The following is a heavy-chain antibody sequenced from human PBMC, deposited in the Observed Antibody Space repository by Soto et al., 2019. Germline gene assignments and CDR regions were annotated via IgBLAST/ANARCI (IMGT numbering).Heavy chain of an antibody. Sequence: GGSLRLSCAASGFTFSSYAMSWVRQAPGKGLEWVSAISGSGGSTYYADSVKGRFTISRDNSKNTLYLQMNSLRAEDTAVYYCATSSSWLATDYYYYYYMDVWGKGTTVTVSS. CDR1: GFTFSSYA. V-gene: IGHV3-23*01. D-gene: IGHD6-13*01. J-gene: IGHJ6*03. CDR2: ISGSGGST. CDR3: ATSSSWLATDYYYYYYMDV.